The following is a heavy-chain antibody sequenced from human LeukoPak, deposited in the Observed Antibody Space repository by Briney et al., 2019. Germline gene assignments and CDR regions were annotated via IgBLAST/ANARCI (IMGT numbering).Heavy chain of an antibody. J-gene: IGHJ4*02. CDR1: GFTFSSYS. D-gene: IGHD1-26*01. V-gene: IGHV3-21*01. CDR3: AAKGIVGATSLDY. Sequence: PGGSLRLSCAASGFTFSSYSMNWVRQAPGKGLEWVSSISSSSSYIYYADSVKGRFTISRDNAKNSLYLQMNSLRAEDTAVYYCAAKGIVGATSLDYWGQGTLVTVCS. CDR2: ISSSSSYI.